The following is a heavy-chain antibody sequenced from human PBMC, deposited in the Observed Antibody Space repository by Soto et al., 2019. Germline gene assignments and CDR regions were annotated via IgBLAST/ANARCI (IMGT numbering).Heavy chain of an antibody. V-gene: IGHV4-59*08. CDR3: ARHWGVDTAMVTSFWFDP. D-gene: IGHD5-18*01. Sequence: QVQLQESGPGLVKPSEALSLTCTVSGGSISSYYWSWIRQPPGKGLEWIGYIYYSGSTNYNPSLKSRVTISVDTSKNQFSLKLSSVTAADTAVYYCARHWGVDTAMVTSFWFDPWGQGTLVTVSS. CDR2: IYYSGST. CDR1: GGSISSYY. J-gene: IGHJ5*02.